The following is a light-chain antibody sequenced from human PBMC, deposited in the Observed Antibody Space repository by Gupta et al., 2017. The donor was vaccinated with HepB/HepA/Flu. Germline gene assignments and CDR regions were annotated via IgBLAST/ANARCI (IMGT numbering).Light chain of an antibody. CDR1: SSNIGRNT. CDR3: AAWDDSLKAYV. J-gene: IGLJ1*01. V-gene: IGLV1-44*01. Sequence: QSVLTQPPSASRTPGQTVTISCSGSSSNIGRNTVDWYQHVPGTAPKLLIYNSDQRPSGAPDRFSGSKSDTSASLATSGLHSEDEADYYCAAWDDSLKAYVFGSGTKVTVL. CDR2: NSD.